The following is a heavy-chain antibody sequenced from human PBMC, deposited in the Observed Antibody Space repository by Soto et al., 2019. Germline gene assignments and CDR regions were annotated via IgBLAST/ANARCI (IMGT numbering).Heavy chain of an antibody. CDR3: TNTEPSRYGRDV. D-gene: IGHD1-26*01. V-gene: IGHV3-30*18. Sequence: QVQLVESGGGVVQPGRSLRLSCAASGFAFRSYAMHWVRQAPGKGLEGVADISYDGSKKDYADSVKGRFTISRDNSQNTLYLEMTGLRGEGTAVYYCTNTEPSRYGRDVWGQGTTVTVSS. CDR2: ISYDGSKK. CDR1: GFAFRSYA. J-gene: IGHJ6*01.